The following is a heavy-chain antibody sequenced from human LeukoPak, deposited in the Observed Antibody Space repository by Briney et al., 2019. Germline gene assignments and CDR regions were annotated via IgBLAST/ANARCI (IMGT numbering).Heavy chain of an antibody. CDR2: ISTSGNLI. J-gene: IGHJ4*02. Sequence: GGSRRLSCAASGFTFSSYEMNWVRQAPGKGLEWVSYISTSGNLIYYADSVKGRFTISRDNAKKSLYLQMNSLRAEDTALYYCATVSDYWGQGTLVTVSS. CDR1: GFTFSSYE. V-gene: IGHV3-48*03. CDR3: ATVSDY.